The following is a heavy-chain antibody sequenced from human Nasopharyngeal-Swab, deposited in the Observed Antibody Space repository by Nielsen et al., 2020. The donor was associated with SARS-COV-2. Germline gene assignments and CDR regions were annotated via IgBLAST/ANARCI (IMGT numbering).Heavy chain of an antibody. CDR3: ARDLGGGYCTTTNCPGS. CDR1: GFTFSSYS. CDR2: TEIGGTT. J-gene: IGHJ1*01. D-gene: IGHD2-2*01. Sequence: GESLKISCAASGFTFSSYSMSWLRQAPGKGLEWVSVTEIGGTTHYADSVKGRFSISRDSSTNTLYLQMNNVRAEDMAVYYCARDLGGGYCTTTNCPGSWGQGTLVTVSS. V-gene: IGHV3-53*01.